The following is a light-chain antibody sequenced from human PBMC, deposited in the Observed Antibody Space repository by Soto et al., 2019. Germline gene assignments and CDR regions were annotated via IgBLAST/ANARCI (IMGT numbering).Light chain of an antibody. CDR1: SSDVGGYIW. CDR3: VSYTSRSTYV. CDR2: DVY. Sequence: QSALTQPPSASGSPGQSVAISCTGTSSDVGGYIWVSWYQHHPGRAPKLVIYDVYQRPSGVSSRFSGSKSGNTAFLTISGLQTEDEADYYCVSYTSRSTYVFGSGTKVTVL. J-gene: IGLJ1*01. V-gene: IGLV2-14*01.